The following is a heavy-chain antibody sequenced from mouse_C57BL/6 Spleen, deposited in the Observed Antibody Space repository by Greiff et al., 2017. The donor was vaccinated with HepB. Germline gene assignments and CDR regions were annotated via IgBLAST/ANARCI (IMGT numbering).Heavy chain of an antibody. Sequence: VQLQQSGPGLVQPSQSLSITCTVSGFSLTSYGVHWVRQSPGKGLEWLGVIWRGGSTDYNAAFMSRLSITKDNSKSQVFFKMNRLQADDTAIYYCAKDDGSIYYAMDYWGQGTSVTVSS. CDR1: GFSLTSYG. V-gene: IGHV2-5*01. CDR3: AKDDGSIYYAMDY. CDR2: IWRGGST. J-gene: IGHJ4*01. D-gene: IGHD2-3*01.